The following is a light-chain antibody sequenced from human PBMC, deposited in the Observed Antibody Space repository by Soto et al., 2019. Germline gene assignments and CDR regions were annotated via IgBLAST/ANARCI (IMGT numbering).Light chain of an antibody. V-gene: IGKV3-15*01. CDR1: QSVSSN. J-gene: IGKJ1*01. CDR2: GAS. Sequence: ELVMTQSPATLSVSSGERATLSCRASQSVSSNLAWYQQKPGQAPRLLIYGASTRATGIPARFSGSGSGTEFTLTISSLQSEDFAVYYCQQYNNWPPTWTFGQGTKVDIK. CDR3: QQYNNWPPTWT.